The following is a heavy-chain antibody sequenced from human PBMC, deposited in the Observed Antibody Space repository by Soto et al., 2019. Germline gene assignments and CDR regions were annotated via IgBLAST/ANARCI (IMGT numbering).Heavy chain of an antibody. V-gene: IGHV3-23*01. CDR2: ISGSGGST. D-gene: IGHD3-22*01. CDR3: AKVSSYYYDSSGYPDY. J-gene: IGHJ4*02. Sequence: GGGVEWFAAISGSGGSTYYADSVKGRFTISRDNSKNTLYLQMNSLRAEDTAVYYCAKVSSYYYDSSGYPDYWGQGTLVTVSS.